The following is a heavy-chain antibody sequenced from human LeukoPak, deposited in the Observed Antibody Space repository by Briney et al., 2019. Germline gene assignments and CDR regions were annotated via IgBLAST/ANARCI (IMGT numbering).Heavy chain of an antibody. V-gene: IGHV4-34*01. CDR1: GGSFSGYY. CDR3: ARRAKDIVVVPAATTPFDY. J-gene: IGHJ4*02. D-gene: IGHD2-2*01. Sequence: PSETLSLTCAVYGGSFSGYYWSWIRQPPGKGLEWIGEINHSGSTNYNPSLKSRVTISVDTSKNQFSLKLSSVTAADTAVYYRARRAKDIVVVPAATTPFDYWGQGTLVTVSS. CDR2: INHSGST.